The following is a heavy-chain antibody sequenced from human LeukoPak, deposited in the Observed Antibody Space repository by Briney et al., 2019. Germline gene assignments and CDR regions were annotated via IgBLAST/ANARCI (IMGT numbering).Heavy chain of an antibody. V-gene: IGHV3-11*01. J-gene: IGHJ4*02. Sequence: GGSLRLSCAASGFTFSDYYMNWIRQAPGKGLEWVSYISNSGSTIYYADSVKGRFTIFRDNAKNSLYLQMNSLRAEDTAVFYCVRGENDYWGQGTLVTVSS. CDR1: GFTFSDYY. CDR2: ISNSGSTI. CDR3: VRGENDY.